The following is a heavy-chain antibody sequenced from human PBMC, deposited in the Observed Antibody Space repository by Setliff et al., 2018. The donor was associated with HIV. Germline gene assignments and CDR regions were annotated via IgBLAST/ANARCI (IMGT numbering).Heavy chain of an antibody. CDR1: GFTFDDYG. V-gene: IGHV3-48*03. CDR3: ARDDSNYRQHGMDV. J-gene: IGHJ6*02. CDR2: ISSSGSTI. D-gene: IGHD4-4*01. Sequence: GGSLRLSCAASGFTFDDYGMSWVRQAPGKGLEWVSYISSSGSTIYYADSVKGRFTISRDNAKNSLYLQMNSLRAEDTAVYYCARDDSNYRQHGMDVWGQGTTVTVSS.